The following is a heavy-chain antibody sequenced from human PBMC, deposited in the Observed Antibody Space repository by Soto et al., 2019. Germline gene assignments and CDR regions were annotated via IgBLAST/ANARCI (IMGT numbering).Heavy chain of an antibody. V-gene: IGHV1-18*01. J-gene: IGHJ4*02. CDR1: GYTFTSYG. CDR3: ARAVAVAADFDD. D-gene: IGHD6-19*01. Sequence: ASVKVSCKASGYTFTSYGISWVRQAPGQGLEWMGWISAYNGNTKYSQKFQGRVTITRDTSASAAYMELSSLSSEDTAVYDCARAVAVAADFDDWGQGTLVTVSS. CDR2: ISAYNGNT.